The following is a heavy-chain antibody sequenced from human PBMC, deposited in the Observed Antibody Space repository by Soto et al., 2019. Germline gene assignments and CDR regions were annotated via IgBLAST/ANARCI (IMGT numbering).Heavy chain of an antibody. V-gene: IGHV1-69*02. D-gene: IGHD3-10*01. J-gene: IGHJ4*02. CDR3: ARGSSEEGWCGEFQVDD. Sequence: QVQLVQSGAEVKKPGSSVKVSCKASGGTFSSYTISWVRQAPGQGLEWMGRIIPILGIANYAQKFQGRVTITADKSTSTAYMELSSLRSEDTAVYYCARGSSEEGWCGEFQVDDWGQGTLVTVSS. CDR2: IIPILGIA. CDR1: GGTFSSYT.